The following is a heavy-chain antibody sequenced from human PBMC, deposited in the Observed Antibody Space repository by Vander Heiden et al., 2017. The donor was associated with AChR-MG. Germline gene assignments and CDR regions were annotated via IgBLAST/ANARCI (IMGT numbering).Heavy chain of an antibody. V-gene: IGHV3-48*01. CDR2: ISTSGSTI. D-gene: IGHD6-13*01. CDR3: AREAAVTGFDL. Sequence: EVQLVESGGGLAQPGGSLRLSCAASGFPCDTYSMNWVRQAPGKGLEWLSYISTSGSTIYSADSVKGRFTISRDNDKHSLYLQMDSLSADDTAVYFCAREAAVTGFDLWGQGTLVTVSS. CDR1: GFPCDTYS. J-gene: IGHJ4*02.